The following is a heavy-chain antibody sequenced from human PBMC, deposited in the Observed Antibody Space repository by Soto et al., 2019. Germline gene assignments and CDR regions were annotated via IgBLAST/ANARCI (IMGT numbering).Heavy chain of an antibody. J-gene: IGHJ4*02. CDR3: ASPDTYYYDSSGYYY. Sequence: RASVKVSCKASGGTFSSYAISWVRQAPGQGLEWMGGIIPIFGTANYAQKFQGRVTITADESTSTAYMELSSLRSEDTAVYYCASPDTYYYDSSGYYYRGQRTPVTVSS. CDR2: IIPIFGTA. V-gene: IGHV1-69*13. D-gene: IGHD3-22*01. CDR1: GGTFSSYA.